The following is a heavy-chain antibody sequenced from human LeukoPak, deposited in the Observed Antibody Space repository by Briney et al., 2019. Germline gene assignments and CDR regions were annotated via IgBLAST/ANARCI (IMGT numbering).Heavy chain of an antibody. CDR3: ARDFVSPTYYYYYYMDV. CDR2: ISNDGSNR. Sequence: GGSLRLSCAASGFTFSSYAIHWVRQAPGKGLEWVAVISNDGSNRYYADSVKGRFTISRDNAKNSLYLQMNSLRAEDTAVYYCARDFVSPTYYYYYYMDVWGKGTTVTVSS. V-gene: IGHV3-30*04. CDR1: GFTFSSYA. J-gene: IGHJ6*03. D-gene: IGHD3-16*02.